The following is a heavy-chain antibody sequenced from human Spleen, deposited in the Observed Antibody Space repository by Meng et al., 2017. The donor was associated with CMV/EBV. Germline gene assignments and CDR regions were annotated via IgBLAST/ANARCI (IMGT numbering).Heavy chain of an antibody. CDR2: ISGSGGST. CDR1: GFTFDDCA. V-gene: IGHV3-23*01. CDR3: AKRTINPYYYYYDMDV. Sequence: GESLKISCAASGFTFDDCAMHWVRQAPGKGLEWVSAISGSGGSTYYADSVKGRFTISRDNSKNTLYLQMNSLRAEDTAVYYCAKRTINPYYYYYDMDVWGQGTTVTVSS. D-gene: IGHD2-2*01. J-gene: IGHJ6*02.